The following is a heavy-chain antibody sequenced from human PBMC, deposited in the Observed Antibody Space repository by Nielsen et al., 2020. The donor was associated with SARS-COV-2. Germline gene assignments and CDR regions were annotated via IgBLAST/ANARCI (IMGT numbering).Heavy chain of an antibody. CDR1: GGSFSSNSYY. J-gene: IGHJ3*02. CDR3: ARSVPRRNNAFDI. V-gene: IGHV4-39*01. Sequence: SETLSLTCTVSGGSFSSNSYYWGWIRQPPGKGLEWIASIYYSGTTYYNPSLKSRVAISIATSKNQFSLKVTSVTAADTAVYYCARSVPRRNNAFDIWGQGSMVTVSS. CDR2: IYYSGTT. D-gene: IGHD2-2*01.